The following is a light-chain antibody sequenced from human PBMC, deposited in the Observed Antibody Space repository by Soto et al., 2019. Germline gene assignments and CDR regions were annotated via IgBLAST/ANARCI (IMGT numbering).Light chain of an antibody. CDR3: SSYKRTSRVYV. J-gene: IGLJ1*01. V-gene: IGLV2-14*01. CDR1: SSDVGDYEY. Sequence: QSALTQPASVSGSPGQSMPISCTGTSSDVGDYEYVSWYQQHPGKGPKLMIYEVSNRTSGVSNRFSGSKSGNTASLTISGLQAEDETEYFCSSYKRTSRVYVFGTGTKVTVL. CDR2: EVS.